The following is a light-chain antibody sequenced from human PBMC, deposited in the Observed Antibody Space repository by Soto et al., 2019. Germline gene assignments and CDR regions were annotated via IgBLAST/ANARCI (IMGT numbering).Light chain of an antibody. Sequence: DIVMTQSPLSLPVTPLYPASISCRSSQSLLHSNGYNYLDWYLQKPGQSPRRLIYYVSNRDFGVPGRFSGSGSGTDFTLHISRVEAEDVGVYYCLQYTHWPHTFGQGTKVDIK. J-gene: IGKJ2*01. CDR1: QSLLHSNGYNY. CDR3: LQYTHWPHT. V-gene: IGKV2-30*02. CDR2: YVS.